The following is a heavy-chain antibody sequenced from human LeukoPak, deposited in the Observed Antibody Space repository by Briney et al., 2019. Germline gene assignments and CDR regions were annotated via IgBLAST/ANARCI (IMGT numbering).Heavy chain of an antibody. J-gene: IGHJ4*02. CDR3: ARLSRTFIDY. CDR1: GGSISSSSYS. V-gene: IGHV4-39*01. Sequence: SETLSLTCTVSGGSISSSSYSWGWIRQPPGKGLEWIGSIYYSGSTYYNPSLKSRVTISVDTSKNQFSLKLSSVTAADTAVYYCARLSRTFIDYWGQGTLVTVSS. CDR2: IYYSGST.